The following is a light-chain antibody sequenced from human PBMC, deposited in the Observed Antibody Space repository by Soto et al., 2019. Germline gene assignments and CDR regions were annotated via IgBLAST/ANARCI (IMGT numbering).Light chain of an antibody. CDR3: CSYAGSATNYV. CDR1: NSDVGGYNS. CDR2: SVT. Sequence: QSALTQPRSVSGSPGQSVTISCSGTNSDVGGYNSVAWYQQKPGEAPKLLIYSVTKRPSGVPDRFSGSKSGNMASLIISGLQAEDEADYYCCSYAGSATNYVFGTGTKVTVL. J-gene: IGLJ1*01. V-gene: IGLV2-11*01.